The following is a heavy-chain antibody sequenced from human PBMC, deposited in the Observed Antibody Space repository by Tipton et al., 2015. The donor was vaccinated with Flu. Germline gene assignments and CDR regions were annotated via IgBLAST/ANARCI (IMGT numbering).Heavy chain of an antibody. J-gene: IGHJ6*02. D-gene: IGHD1-7*01. CDR2: IIPMFGTP. CDR1: GATFRTYA. V-gene: IGHV1-69*01. Sequence: QLVQSGAEVKKPGSSVKVSCRSSGATFRTYAISWVRQAPGQGLEWMGGIIPMFGTPRYAPKFQGRVTITADESTNTDYMQLSSLRSDDTAAYYCATRKNYQGIYYFSAMEVWGQGTPVTVSS. CDR3: ATRKNYQGIYYFSAMEV.